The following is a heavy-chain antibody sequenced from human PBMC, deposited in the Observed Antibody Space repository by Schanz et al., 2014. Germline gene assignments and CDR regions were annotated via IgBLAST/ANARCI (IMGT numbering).Heavy chain of an antibody. J-gene: IGHJ4*02. D-gene: IGHD3-22*01. CDR1: GYTFNTYG. CDR2: IIPILGIA. V-gene: IGHV1-69*04. Sequence: QVQLVQSGAEVKEPGASVKVSCKASGYTFNTYGLNWVRQAPGQGLEWMGRIIPILGIANYAQKFQGRVTNTADKSTSTAYMDLSSLRPEDTAVYYCARSNYYDNSDYYNSFDYWGQGTLVTVSS. CDR3: ARSNYYDNSDYYNSFDY.